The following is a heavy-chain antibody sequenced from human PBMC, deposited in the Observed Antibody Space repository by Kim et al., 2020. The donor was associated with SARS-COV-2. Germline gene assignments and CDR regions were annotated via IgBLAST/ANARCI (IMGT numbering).Heavy chain of an antibody. D-gene: IGHD1-1*01. CDR3: ARDKEGNWKGDYMDV. Sequence: DSVKGRFTISRDNAKNSLYLQMNSLRAEDTAVYYCARDKEGNWKGDYMDVWGKGTTVTVSS. J-gene: IGHJ6*03. V-gene: IGHV3-7*01.